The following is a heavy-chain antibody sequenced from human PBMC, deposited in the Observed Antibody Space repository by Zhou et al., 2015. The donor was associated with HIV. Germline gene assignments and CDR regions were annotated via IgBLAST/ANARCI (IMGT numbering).Heavy chain of an antibody. D-gene: IGHD2-15*01. V-gene: IGHV1-18*01. Sequence: QVQLVQSGAEVTKPGSSVKVSCKASGGTFSNSVIGWVRQAPGQGLEWVGGINADNGKTNYAQKFQGRVTLTTDRSTRTAYMELRSLRSDDAAMYYCARDDSIRGTSRHSLPFGHWGQGTRVSVYS. CDR3: ARDDSIRGTSRHSLPFGH. CDR1: GGTFSNSV. J-gene: IGHJ4*02. CDR2: INADNGKT.